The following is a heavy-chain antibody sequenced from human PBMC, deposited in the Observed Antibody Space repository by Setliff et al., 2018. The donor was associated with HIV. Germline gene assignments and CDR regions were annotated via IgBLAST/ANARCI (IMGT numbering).Heavy chain of an antibody. CDR2: IWYDGSNK. D-gene: IGHD3-10*01. J-gene: IGHJ4*02. CDR1: GFTFSSYG. V-gene: IGHV3-33*06. CDR3: AKDRDKLLWFGELLSPLDY. Sequence: GGSLRLSCAASGFTFSSYGMHWVRQAPGKGLEWVAVIWYDGSNKYYADSVKGRFTISRDNSKNTLYLQVNSLRAEDTAVYYCAKDRDKLLWFGELLSPLDYWGQGTLVTVSS.